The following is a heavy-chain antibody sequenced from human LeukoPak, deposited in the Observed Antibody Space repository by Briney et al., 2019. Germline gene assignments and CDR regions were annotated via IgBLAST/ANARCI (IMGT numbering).Heavy chain of an antibody. CDR3: AKGADSSGYYYVDY. Sequence: GGSLRLSCAASGFTLSSHYMTWVRQAPGKGLEWVSVIYSGGATYYADSVKGRFTISRHNSNNTLYLQMNSLGPADTALYYCAKGADSSGYYYVDYWGQGTLVTVSS. CDR2: IYSGGAT. D-gene: IGHD3-22*01. J-gene: IGHJ4*02. CDR1: GFTLSSHY. V-gene: IGHV3-53*04.